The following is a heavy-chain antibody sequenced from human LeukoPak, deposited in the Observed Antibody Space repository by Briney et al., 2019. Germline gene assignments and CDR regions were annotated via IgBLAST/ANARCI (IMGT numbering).Heavy chain of an antibody. CDR1: GGSISSGGYY. J-gene: IGHJ6*02. CDR3: ARDHRSGTYGMDV. V-gene: IGHV4-31*03. CDR2: IYYSGST. Sequence: KPSETLSLTCTVSGGSISSGGYYWSWIRQHPGKGLEWIGYIYYSGSTYYNPSLKSRVTISVDTSKNQFFLKLSSVTAADTAVYYCARDHRSGTYGMDVWGQGTTVTVSS. D-gene: IGHD3-10*01.